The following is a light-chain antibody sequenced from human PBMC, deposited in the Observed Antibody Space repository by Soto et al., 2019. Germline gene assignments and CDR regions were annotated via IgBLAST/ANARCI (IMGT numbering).Light chain of an antibody. V-gene: IGKV3-20*01. CDR2: GAS. J-gene: IGKJ5*01. CDR3: QQYGSSIT. CDR1: QSVSGW. Sequence: TQSPSTLSASVGDTATVTCRASQSVSGWLAWYQQKPGQAPRLLIYGASSRATGIPDRLSGSGSGTDFTLTIRRLEPEDFAVYYCQQYGSSITFGQGTRLGIK.